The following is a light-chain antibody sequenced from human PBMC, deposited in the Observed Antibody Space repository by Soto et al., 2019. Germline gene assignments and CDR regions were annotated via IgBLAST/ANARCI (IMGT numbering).Light chain of an antibody. Sequence: QSVLTQPPSASGTPGQRVTISCSGSSSNIGSNFIYWYQQLPGTAPQLLIYRNNERPSGVPDRFSGSKSGTSASLAISGLRSEDEADYHCAAWDDSLSGVVFGGGTKLTVL. J-gene: IGLJ2*01. V-gene: IGLV1-47*01. CDR3: AAWDDSLSGVV. CDR2: RNN. CDR1: SSNIGSNF.